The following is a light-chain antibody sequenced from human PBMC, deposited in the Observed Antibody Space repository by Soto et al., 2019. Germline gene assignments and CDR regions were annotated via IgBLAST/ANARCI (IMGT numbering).Light chain of an antibody. CDR3: QQYGSSPPYT. CDR2: GAS. Sequence: EIVLTQSPGTLSFSPGERATLSCRASQSVSSSYLAWYQQKPGQAPRLLSYGASSRATGMPDRFSGSGSGTDFTLTISRLEPEDFAVYYCQQYGSSPPYTFGQGTKLAIK. V-gene: IGKV3-20*01. J-gene: IGKJ2*01. CDR1: QSVSSSY.